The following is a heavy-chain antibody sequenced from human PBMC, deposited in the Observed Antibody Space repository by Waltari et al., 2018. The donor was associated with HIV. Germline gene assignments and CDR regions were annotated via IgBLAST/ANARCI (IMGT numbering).Heavy chain of an antibody. D-gene: IGHD1-1*01. CDR3: ARLPTLIYSWNDV. CDR2: SNTKSGMT. CDR1: GYTFTGYK. J-gene: IGHJ3*01. Sequence: QLQLVQSGTEVKKPGAPVKVSCKAPGYTFTGYKIYGVGQAPGQGLGWMGRSNTKSGMTDYAQKFQGRVTMSRDTSISTAYLEVSGLTSDDTAVYYCARLPTLIYSWNDVWGQGTLVIVSS. V-gene: IGHV1-2*06.